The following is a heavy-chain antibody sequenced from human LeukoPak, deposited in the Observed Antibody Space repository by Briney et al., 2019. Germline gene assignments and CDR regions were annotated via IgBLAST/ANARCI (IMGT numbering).Heavy chain of an antibody. V-gene: IGHV3-33*01. CDR3: ARDREYCSSTSCYTDGAFDI. CDR1: GFTFSSYG. D-gene: IGHD2-2*02. J-gene: IGHJ3*02. Sequence: GGSLRLSCAASGFTFSSYGMHWVRQAPGKGLEWVAVIWYDGSNKYYADSVKGRFTISRDNSKNTLYLQVNSLRAEDTAVYYCARDREYCSSTSCYTDGAFDIWGQGTMVTVSS. CDR2: IWYDGSNK.